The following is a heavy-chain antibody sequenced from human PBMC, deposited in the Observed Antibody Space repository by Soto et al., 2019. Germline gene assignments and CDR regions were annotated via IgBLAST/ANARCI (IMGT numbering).Heavy chain of an antibody. D-gene: IGHD6-19*01. CDR3: ARDGDPYSSGWYFGY. J-gene: IGHJ4*02. Sequence: SETLSLTCTVSGGSISSGDYYWSWIRQPPGKGLEWIGYIYYSGSTYYNPSLKSRVTISVDTSKNQFSPKLSSVTAADTAVYYCARDGDPYSSGWYFGYWGQGTLVTVSS. CDR1: GGSISSGDYY. V-gene: IGHV4-30-4*01. CDR2: IYYSGST.